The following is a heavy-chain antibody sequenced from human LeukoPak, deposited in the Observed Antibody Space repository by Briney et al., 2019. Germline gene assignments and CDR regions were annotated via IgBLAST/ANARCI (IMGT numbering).Heavy chain of an antibody. V-gene: IGHV4-38-2*01. D-gene: IGHD1-26*01. J-gene: IGHJ4*02. CDR2: IYHSGYP. CDR3: ARTQSSGIVGATTQFDY. CDR1: GYSISSGYY. Sequence: SETLSLTCAVSGYSISSGYYWGWIRQPPGKGLEWIGSIYHSGYPYYNPSLKSRVTMSVDASKNLFSLELTSVTAADTAVYYCARTQSSGIVGATTQFDYWGQGTLVTVSS.